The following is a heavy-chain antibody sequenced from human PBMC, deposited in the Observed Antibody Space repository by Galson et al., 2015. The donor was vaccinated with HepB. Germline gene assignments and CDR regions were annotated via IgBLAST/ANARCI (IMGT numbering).Heavy chain of an antibody. CDR1: GGTFSSYA. D-gene: IGHD3-10*01. J-gene: IGHJ4*02. CDR3: AGRRGTMVQAGGYFDY. CDR2: IIPILGIA. V-gene: IGHV1-69*10. Sequence: SVKVSCKASGGTFSSYAISWVRQAPGQGLEWMGGIIPILGIANYAQKFQGRVTITADKSTSTAYVELSSLRSEDTAVYYCAGRRGTMVQAGGYFDYWGQGTLVTVSS.